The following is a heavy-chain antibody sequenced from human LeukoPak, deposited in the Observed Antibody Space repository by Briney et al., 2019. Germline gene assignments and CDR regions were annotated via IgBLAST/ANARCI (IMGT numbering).Heavy chain of an antibody. CDR1: GYTFTSYG. Sequence: ASVKVSCKASGYTFTSYGISWVRQAPGQGLEWMGWISAYNGNRNYAQKLQGRVTMTTDTSTSTAYMELRSLRSDDTAVYYCARDGPYDSSGYHYYAAGGDYWGQGTLVTVSS. D-gene: IGHD3-22*01. CDR3: ARDGPYDSSGYHYYAAGGDY. J-gene: IGHJ4*02. CDR2: ISAYNGNR. V-gene: IGHV1-18*01.